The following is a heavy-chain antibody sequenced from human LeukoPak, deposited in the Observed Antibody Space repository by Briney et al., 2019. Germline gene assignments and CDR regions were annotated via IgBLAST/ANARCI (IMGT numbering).Heavy chain of an antibody. V-gene: IGHV4-38-2*02. D-gene: IGHD5-18*01. CDR2: IYHSGST. J-gene: IGHJ4*02. Sequence: SETLSLTCAVSGYSTSSGYYWDWIRQPPGKGLEWIGSIYHSGSTYYNPSLKSRVTISVDTSKNQFSLKLSSVTAADTAVYYCARDERYSYGYGVGYWGQGTLVTVSS. CDR1: GYSTSSGYY. CDR3: ARDERYSYGYGVGY.